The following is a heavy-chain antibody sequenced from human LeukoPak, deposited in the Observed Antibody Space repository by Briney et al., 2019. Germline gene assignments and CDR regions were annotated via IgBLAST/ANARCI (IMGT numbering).Heavy chain of an antibody. CDR1: GFTFSNYA. Sequence: GGSLRLSCAASGFTFSNYAMCWVRQAPGKGLEWVSGISGGGGSTYYADSVKGRFTISRDNSKNTLYLQMNSLRAEDTAVYYCAKGPTYYYGSGSPRYFQHWGQGTLVTVSS. CDR3: AKGPTYYYGSGSPRYFQH. CDR2: ISGGGGST. D-gene: IGHD3-10*01. J-gene: IGHJ1*01. V-gene: IGHV3-23*01.